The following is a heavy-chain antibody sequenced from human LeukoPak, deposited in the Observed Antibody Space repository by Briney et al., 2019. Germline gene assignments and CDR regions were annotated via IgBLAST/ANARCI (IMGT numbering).Heavy chain of an antibody. CDR2: IQPSGTL. CDR3: SRGLDSRKLGY. J-gene: IGHJ4*02. Sequence: QTLSLTCTVSGASFSSGDQYWNWIRQSPGKGLEWIGSIQPSGTLYNNPSLESRVTMSMDTSKNQFSLNLNSVTAADTAVYFCSRGLDSRKLGYWGQGTLVTVSS. V-gene: IGHV4-31*03. CDR1: GASFSSGDQY. D-gene: IGHD3-22*01.